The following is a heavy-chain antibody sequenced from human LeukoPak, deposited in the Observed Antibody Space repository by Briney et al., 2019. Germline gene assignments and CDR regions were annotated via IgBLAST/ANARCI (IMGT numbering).Heavy chain of an antibody. J-gene: IGHJ4*02. CDR1: GYTFTGYY. Sequence: GASVKVSCKASGYTFTGYYMHWVRQAPGQGLEWMGWINPNSGGTNYAQKFQGRVTMTRDTSTSTVYMELSSLRSEDTAVYYCAAAPAGAYWGQGTRVTVSS. CDR2: INPNSGGT. CDR3: AAAPAGAY. V-gene: IGHV1-2*02. D-gene: IGHD2-15*01.